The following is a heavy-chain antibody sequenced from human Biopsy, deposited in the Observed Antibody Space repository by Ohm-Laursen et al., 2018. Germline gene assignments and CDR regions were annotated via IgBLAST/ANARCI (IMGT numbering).Heavy chain of an antibody. J-gene: IGHJ4*02. Sequence: SLSLSCAASKFAVRTNSMSWVRLAPGTGLGWVSVVYAGATTCSPDSVKGRFTISRDNSRNTVYLQMDSLRGEDTAVYFCARGSGSGFYFDQWGQGTLVTVSS. D-gene: IGHD2-15*01. CDR3: ARGSGSGFYFDQ. CDR1: KFAVRTNS. V-gene: IGHV3-66*01. CDR2: VYAGATT.